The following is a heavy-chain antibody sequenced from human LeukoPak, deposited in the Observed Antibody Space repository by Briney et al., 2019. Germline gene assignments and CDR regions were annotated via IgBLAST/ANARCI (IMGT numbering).Heavy chain of an antibody. V-gene: IGHV6-1*01. CDR3: ARGREVERRVLYAFDI. CDR2: TYYRSKWYN. D-gene: IGHD1-1*01. J-gene: IGHJ3*02. Sequence: PSQTLSLTCAISGDSVSSNSAAWNWIRQSPSRGLEWLGRTYYRSKWYNDYAVSVKSRRTINPDTSKNQFSLQLNSVTPEDTAVYYCARGREVERRVLYAFDIWGQGTMVTVSS. CDR1: GDSVSSNSAA.